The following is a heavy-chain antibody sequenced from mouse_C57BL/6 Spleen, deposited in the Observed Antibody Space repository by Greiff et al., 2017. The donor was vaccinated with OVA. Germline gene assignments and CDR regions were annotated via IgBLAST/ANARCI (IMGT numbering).Heavy chain of an antibody. CDR2: INPGSGGT. Sequence: QVQLQQSGAELVRPGTSVKVSCKASGYAFTNYLIEWVKQRPGQGLEWIGVINPGSGGTSYNEKFKGKATLTADKSSSTAYMQLSSLTSEDSAVYFCARSGTTVVAHFDYWGQGTTLTVSS. CDR1: GYAFTNYL. V-gene: IGHV1-54*01. CDR3: ARSGTTVVAHFDY. J-gene: IGHJ2*01. D-gene: IGHD1-1*01.